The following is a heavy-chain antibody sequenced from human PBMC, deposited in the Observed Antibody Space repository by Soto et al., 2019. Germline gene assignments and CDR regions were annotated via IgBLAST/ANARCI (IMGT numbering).Heavy chain of an antibody. J-gene: IGHJ4*02. D-gene: IGHD3-22*01. CDR2: IYCNDDK. V-gene: IGHV2-5*01. Sequence: VATLVNPTQTLTLTCTFSGFSLSTSGVGVGWIRQPPGKALEWLALIYCNDDKRYSPSLESRLTITKDTSKKQVVFTVTDMDPVDTATYYCAHTLTYYPDGSGYYYRYWGQGTLVTGSS. CDR1: GFSLSTSGVG. CDR3: AHTLTYYPDGSGYYYRY.